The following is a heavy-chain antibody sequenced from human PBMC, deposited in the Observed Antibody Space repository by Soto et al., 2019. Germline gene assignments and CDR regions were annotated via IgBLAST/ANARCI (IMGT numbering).Heavy chain of an antibody. CDR3: ARYTVLRFLEWSHYYYGMDV. CDR2: IYYSGST. CDR1: GGSISSGGYY. D-gene: IGHD3-3*01. Sequence: SSETLSLTCTVSGGSISSGGYYWSWIRQHPGKGLEWIGYIYYSGSTYYNPSLKSRVTISVDTSKNQFSLKLSSVTAADTAVYYCARYTVLRFLEWSHYYYGMDVWGQGTTVTVSS. V-gene: IGHV4-31*03. J-gene: IGHJ6*02.